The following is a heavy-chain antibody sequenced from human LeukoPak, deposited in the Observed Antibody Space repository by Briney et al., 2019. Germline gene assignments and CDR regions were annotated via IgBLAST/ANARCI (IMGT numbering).Heavy chain of an antibody. V-gene: IGHV4-59*08. D-gene: IGHD3-10*01. J-gene: IGHJ4*02. Sequence: PSETLSLTYTVSGGSISSYYWSWIRQPPGKGLEWIGYIYYSGSTNYNPSPKSRVTISVDTSKNQFSLKLSSVTAADTAVYYCASGRFGLYYFDYWGQGTLVTVSS. CDR3: ASGRFGLYYFDY. CDR2: IYYSGST. CDR1: GGSISSYY.